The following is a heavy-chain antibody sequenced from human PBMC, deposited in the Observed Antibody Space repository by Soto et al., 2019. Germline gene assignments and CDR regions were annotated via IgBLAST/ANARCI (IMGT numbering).Heavy chain of an antibody. CDR1: GYTFTSYY. CDR2: INPSGGST. CDR3: ARDLFVVVVAATSPFDP. Sequence: ASVKVSCKASGYTFTSYYMHWVRQAPGQGLEWMGIINPSGGSTSYAQKFQGRVTMTRDTSTSTVYMELSSLRSEDTAVYYCARDLFVVVVAATSPFDPWGQGTLVTVSS. J-gene: IGHJ5*02. V-gene: IGHV1-46*01. D-gene: IGHD2-15*01.